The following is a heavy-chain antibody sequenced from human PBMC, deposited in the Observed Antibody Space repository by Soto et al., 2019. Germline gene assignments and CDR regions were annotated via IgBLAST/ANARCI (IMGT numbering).Heavy chain of an antibody. CDR3: ARDFAYFDS. Sequence: SETLSLTCTVSGGSFKSGSYSWSWIRQPPGKGLEWIGYVYHTGRTSYNPSLKSRVSISMDTSKNRFSLNLDSVTAADTAVYFCARDFAYFDSWGQGTLVTVSS. D-gene: IGHD3-3*01. CDR2: VYHTGRT. V-gene: IGHV4-61*01. CDR1: GGSFKSGSYS. J-gene: IGHJ4*02.